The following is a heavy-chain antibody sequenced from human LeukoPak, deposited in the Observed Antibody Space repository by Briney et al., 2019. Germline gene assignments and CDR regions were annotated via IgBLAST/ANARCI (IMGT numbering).Heavy chain of an antibody. D-gene: IGHD2-15*01. J-gene: IGHJ3*02. Sequence: SETLSLTCTVSGGSICGYYWSWIRQPPGKGLEWIGYIYYSGSTNYNPSLKSRVTISVDTSKNQFSLKLSSVTAADTAVYYCARRRLGHCSGGSCFYAFDIWGQGTMVTVSS. CDR2: IYYSGST. V-gene: IGHV4-59*08. CDR3: ARRRLGHCSGGSCFYAFDI. CDR1: GGSICGYY.